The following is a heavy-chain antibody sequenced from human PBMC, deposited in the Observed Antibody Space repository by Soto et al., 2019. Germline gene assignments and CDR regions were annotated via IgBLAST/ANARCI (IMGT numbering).Heavy chain of an antibody. J-gene: IGHJ4*02. V-gene: IGHV4-31*03. Sequence: QVQLQESGPGLVKPSQTLSLTCTVSGGSISSGGYYWSWIRQHPGKGLEWIGYIYYSGSTYYNPSLKSRVTIXXDXSXXQFSLKLSSVTAADTAVYYCARVKIDYDSSGYYDYWGQGTLVTVSS. D-gene: IGHD3-22*01. CDR2: IYYSGST. CDR1: GGSISSGGYY. CDR3: ARVKIDYDSSGYYDY.